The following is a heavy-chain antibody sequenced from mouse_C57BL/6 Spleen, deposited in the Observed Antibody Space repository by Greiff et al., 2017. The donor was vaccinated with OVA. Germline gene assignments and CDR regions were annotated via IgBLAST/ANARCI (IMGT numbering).Heavy chain of an antibody. CDR1: GYTFTDYE. CDR3: TRGNCYAMDY. D-gene: IGHD2-1*01. V-gene: IGHV1-15*01. Sequence: QVQLQQSGAELVRPGASVTLSCKASGYTFTDYEMHWVKQTPVHGLEWIGAIDPETGGTAYNQKFKGKAILTADKSSSTAYMELRSLTSEDSAVYYCTRGNCYAMDYWGQGTSVTVSS. J-gene: IGHJ4*01. CDR2: IDPETGGT.